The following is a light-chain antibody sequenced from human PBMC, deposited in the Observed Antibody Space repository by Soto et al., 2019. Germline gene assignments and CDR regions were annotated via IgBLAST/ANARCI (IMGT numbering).Light chain of an antibody. CDR2: DAS. J-gene: IGKJ2*02. CDR1: QSVRTY. Sequence: EIVLTQSPVTLSLSPGERATPSCRASQSVRTYLAWYQQRPGQAPRLLIYDASNRATGIPARFSGSGSGTDFTLTISSLEPEDFAVYYCQHRNSWPGTFGQGTNLEIK. V-gene: IGKV3-11*01. CDR3: QHRNSWPGT.